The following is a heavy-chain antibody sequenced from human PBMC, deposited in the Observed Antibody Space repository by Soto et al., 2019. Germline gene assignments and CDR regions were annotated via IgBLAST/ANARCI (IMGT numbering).Heavy chain of an antibody. CDR3: ARVSLAAGPKYYFDY. Sequence: QVQLQESGPGLVKPSQTLSLTCTVSGGSISSGDYYWSWIRQPPGKGLEWIGYIYYSGSTYYNPSLKSRVIISEDTSKNQFSLKLSSVTAADTAVYYCARVSLAAGPKYYFDYWGQGTLVTVSS. J-gene: IGHJ4*02. D-gene: IGHD2-15*01. CDR1: GGSISSGDYY. CDR2: IYYSGST. V-gene: IGHV4-30-4*01.